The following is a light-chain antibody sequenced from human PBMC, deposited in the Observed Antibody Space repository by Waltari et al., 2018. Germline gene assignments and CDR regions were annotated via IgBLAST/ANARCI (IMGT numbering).Light chain of an antibody. CDR2: ETI. CDR3: ATWDTSLSAGV. CDR1: SSTIGSSD. V-gene: IGLV1-51*02. J-gene: IGLJ3*02. Sequence: QSVLTQPPSVTAAPGQKVTISCAGSSSTIGSSDVSWYQQVPGTAPKLLIFETILRPSGIPDRFSGSKSGTSATLDITGLQTGDEANYYCATWDTSLSAGVFGGGTKLTVL.